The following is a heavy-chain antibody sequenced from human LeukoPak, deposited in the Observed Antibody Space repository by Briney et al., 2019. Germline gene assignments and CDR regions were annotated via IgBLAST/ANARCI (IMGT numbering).Heavy chain of an antibody. Sequence: TPGGSLRLSCAASGFTFSSYSMNWVRQAPGKGLEWVSSISSSSSYIYYADSVKGRFTISRDNAKNSLYLQMNSLRAEDTAVYYCARDRAVTSTKIYGMDVWGQGTTVTVSS. CDR1: GFTFSSYS. D-gene: IGHD4-4*01. J-gene: IGHJ6*02. CDR3: ARDRAVTSTKIYGMDV. V-gene: IGHV3-21*04. CDR2: ISSSSSYI.